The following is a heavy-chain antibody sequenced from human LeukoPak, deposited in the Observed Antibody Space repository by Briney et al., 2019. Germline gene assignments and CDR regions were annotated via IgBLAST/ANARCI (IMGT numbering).Heavy chain of an antibody. CDR3: ARGIAVAGKIKWFDP. D-gene: IGHD6-19*01. Sequence: SETLSLTCAISSGSLSSVGYSWSWIRQPPGKGLEWNGCIYHSGSTFYNLSLKSRVTISVDRSKNQFSLKLNSLTAADTAVYYCARGIAVAGKIKWFDPWGQGTLVTVSS. CDR2: IYHSGST. CDR1: SGSLSSVGYS. J-gene: IGHJ5*02. V-gene: IGHV4-30-2*01.